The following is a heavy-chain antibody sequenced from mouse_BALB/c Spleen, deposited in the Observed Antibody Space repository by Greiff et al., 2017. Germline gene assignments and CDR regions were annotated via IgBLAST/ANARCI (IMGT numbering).Heavy chain of an antibody. V-gene: IGHV5-6-3*01. Sequence: EVQGVESGGGLVQPGGSLKLSCAASGFTFSSYGMSWVRQTPDKRLELVATINSNGGSTYYPDSVKGRFTISRDNAKNTLYLQMSSLKSEDTAMYYCARLRYYAMDYWGQGTSVTVSS. CDR1: GFTFSSYG. J-gene: IGHJ4*01. CDR3: ARLRYYAMDY. CDR2: INSNGGST.